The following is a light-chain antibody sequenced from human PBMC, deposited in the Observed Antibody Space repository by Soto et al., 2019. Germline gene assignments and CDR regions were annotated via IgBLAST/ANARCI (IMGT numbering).Light chain of an antibody. Sequence: DIQMTQSPSSVSASVGDRVTITCRASQGISNWLVWYQQKPGRAPKLLIHTTSNLESGVPSRFSGSGSGTDFTLTISSLQPEDFATYYCQQTYTFPRTFGQGTKVEIK. CDR2: TTS. CDR3: QQTYTFPRT. V-gene: IGKV1-12*01. CDR1: QGISNW. J-gene: IGKJ1*01.